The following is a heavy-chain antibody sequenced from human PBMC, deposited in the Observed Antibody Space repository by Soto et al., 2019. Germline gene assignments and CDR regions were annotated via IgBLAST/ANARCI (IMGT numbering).Heavy chain of an antibody. Sequence: EVQRVESGGGLVQPGGSLRLSCAASGFTFSIYWMHWVRQAPGKGPVWVSRIDNAGSSARYADSVKGRFTISRDNAKNTVYLQMNSLRAEDTAVYYCTRVGGSVSGMDVWGQGTTVTVSS. CDR3: TRVGGSVSGMDV. J-gene: IGHJ6*02. V-gene: IGHV3-74*01. CDR1: GFTFSIYW. D-gene: IGHD1-26*01. CDR2: IDNAGSSA.